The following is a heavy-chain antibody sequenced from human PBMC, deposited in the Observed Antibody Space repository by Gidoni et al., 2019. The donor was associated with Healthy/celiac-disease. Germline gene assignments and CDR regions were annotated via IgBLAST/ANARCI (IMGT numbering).Heavy chain of an antibody. Sequence: EVQLVASGGGLVQPGRSLRLSCAASGFTFAYYAMTWVRQAPGKGLEWVSGISWNSGSIGYADSVKGRFTISRDNAKNSLYLQMNSLRAEDTALYYCAKGSSVTTPSNYYYYDGMDVWGQGTTVTVSS. J-gene: IGHJ6*02. CDR2: ISWNSGSI. D-gene: IGHD4-4*01. V-gene: IGHV3-9*01. CDR1: GFTFAYYA. CDR3: AKGSSVTTPSNYYYYDGMDV.